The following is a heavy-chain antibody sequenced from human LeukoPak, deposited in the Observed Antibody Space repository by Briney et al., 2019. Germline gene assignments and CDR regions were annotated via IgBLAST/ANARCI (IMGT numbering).Heavy chain of an antibody. D-gene: IGHD6-19*01. V-gene: IGHV1-2*02. J-gene: IGHJ6*03. Sequence: GASVKVSCKASGYTFTGYYMHWVRQAPGQGLEWMGWINPNSGGTNYAQKFQGRVTMTRDTSISTAYMELSRLRSDDTAVYYCAREPVAVADYYYYYMDVWGKGTTVTVSS. CDR3: AREPVAVADYYYYYMDV. CDR2: INPNSGGT. CDR1: GYTFTGYY.